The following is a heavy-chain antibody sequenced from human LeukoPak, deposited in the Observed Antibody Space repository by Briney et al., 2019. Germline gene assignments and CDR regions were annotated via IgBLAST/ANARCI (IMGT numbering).Heavy chain of an antibody. CDR1: GDSSSNTIFY. V-gene: IGHV4-39*07. J-gene: IGHJ4*02. CDR2: IHYSGTT. D-gene: IGHD6-19*01. CDR3: ARDYTLYISGWFLDY. Sequence: PSETLSLTCTVSGDSSSNTIFYWGWARQPPGKGLEWIGSIHYSGTTHYNPSLKSRVTISVDTSKNQFSLKLTSVTAADTAVYYCARDYTLYISGWFLDYWAQGTLVTVSS.